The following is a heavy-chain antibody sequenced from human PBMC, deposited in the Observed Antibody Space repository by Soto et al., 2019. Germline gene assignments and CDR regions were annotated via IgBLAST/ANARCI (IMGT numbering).Heavy chain of an antibody. Sequence: PSETLSLTCAVSGGSISSSNWWSWVRQPPGKGLERIGEIYHSGSTNYNPSLKSRVTISVDKSKNKFSLKLSSVTAADTAVYYCARMNYDSSGYYDDAEYFQHWGQGTLVTVSS. D-gene: IGHD3-22*01. CDR2: IYHSGST. J-gene: IGHJ1*01. V-gene: IGHV4-4*02. CDR1: GGSISSSNW. CDR3: ARMNYDSSGYYDDAEYFQH.